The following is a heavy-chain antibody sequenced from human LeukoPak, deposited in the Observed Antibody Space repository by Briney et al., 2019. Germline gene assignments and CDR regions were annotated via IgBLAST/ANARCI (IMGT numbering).Heavy chain of an antibody. CDR2: IYTSGST. D-gene: IGHD2-2*01. Sequence: SETLSLTRTVSGGSISSYYWSWIRQPAGKGLELIGRIYTSGSTNYNPSLKSRVTMSVDTSKNQFSLKLSSVTAADTAVYYCARDLKVRYCSSTSCSDYYYMDVWGKGPRSPSP. CDR1: GGSISSYY. V-gene: IGHV4-4*07. CDR3: ARDLKVRYCSSTSCSDYYYMDV. J-gene: IGHJ6*03.